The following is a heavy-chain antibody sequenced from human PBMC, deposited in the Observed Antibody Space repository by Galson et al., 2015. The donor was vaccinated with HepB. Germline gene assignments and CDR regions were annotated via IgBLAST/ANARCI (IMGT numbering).Heavy chain of an antibody. CDR1: GFTFSSYL. J-gene: IGHJ3*02. D-gene: IGHD5-12*01. CDR3: ARKPGVAAIGGDAFDI. Sequence: SLRLSCAASGFTFSSYLMNWVRQAPGKGLEWVSSISSSSTYIYYADSVKGRFTISRDNAKNSLYLQMNSLRAEDTAIYYCARKPGVAAIGGDAFDIWGQGTMVTVSS. CDR2: ISSSSTYI. V-gene: IGHV3-21*01.